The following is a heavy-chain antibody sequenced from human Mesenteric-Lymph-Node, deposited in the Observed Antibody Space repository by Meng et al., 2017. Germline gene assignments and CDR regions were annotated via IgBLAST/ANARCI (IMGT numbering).Heavy chain of an antibody. D-gene: IGHD6-25*01. Sequence: QVQLVQSGAEVKKPGASVKVSCKASGYTFTSYGISWVRQAPGQGLEWMGWINAGNGNTKYSQKFQGRVTITRDTSASTAYMELSSLRSEDTAVYYCARRIAAFDYWGQGTLVTVSS. V-gene: IGHV1-18*01. CDR3: ARRIAAFDY. CDR2: INAGNGNT. CDR1: GYTFTSYG. J-gene: IGHJ4*02.